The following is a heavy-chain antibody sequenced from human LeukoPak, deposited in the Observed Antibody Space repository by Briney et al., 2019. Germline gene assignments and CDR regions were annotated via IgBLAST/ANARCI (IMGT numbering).Heavy chain of an antibody. V-gene: IGHV3-23*01. J-gene: IGHJ4*02. CDR2: ISGSGGST. Sequence: GGSLRLSCAASGFTFSSYAMSWVRQAPGKGLEWVPAISGSGGSTYYADSVRGRFTISRDNAKNSLFLQMNGLRAEDTAVYYCARRGGSSSRRSPIDYWGQGTLVTVSS. CDR1: GFTFSSYA. D-gene: IGHD6-6*01. CDR3: ARRGGSSSRRSPIDY.